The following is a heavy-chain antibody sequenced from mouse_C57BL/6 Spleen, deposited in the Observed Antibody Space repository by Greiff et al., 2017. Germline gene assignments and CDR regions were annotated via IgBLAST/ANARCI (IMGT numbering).Heavy chain of an antibody. CDR3: ARKGYGSSLDY. D-gene: IGHD1-1*01. V-gene: IGHV5-16*01. Sequence: EVQLVESEGGLVQPGSSMKLSCTASGFTFSDYYMAWVRQVPEKGLEWVANINYDGSSTYYLDSLKSRFIISRDNAKNILYLQMSSLKSEDTATYYCARKGYGSSLDYWGQGTTLTVSS. CDR2: INYDGSST. J-gene: IGHJ2*01. CDR1: GFTFSDYY.